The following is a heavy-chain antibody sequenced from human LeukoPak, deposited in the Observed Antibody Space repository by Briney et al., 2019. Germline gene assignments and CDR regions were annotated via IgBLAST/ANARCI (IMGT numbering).Heavy chain of an antibody. Sequence: GRSLRLSCAASGFTFSSYAMHWVRQAPGKGLEWVAVISYDGSNKYYADSVKGRFTISRDNSKNTLYLQMNSLRAEDTAVYYCAKTSTGEQDYGMDVWGQGTTVTVSS. CDR2: ISYDGSNK. CDR1: GFTFSSYA. D-gene: IGHD3-10*01. CDR3: AKTSTGEQDYGMDV. J-gene: IGHJ6*02. V-gene: IGHV3-30-3*02.